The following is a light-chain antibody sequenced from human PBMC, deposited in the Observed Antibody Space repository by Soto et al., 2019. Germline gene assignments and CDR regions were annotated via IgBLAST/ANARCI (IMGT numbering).Light chain of an antibody. CDR2: EVN. CDR3: SSYTSISSWV. V-gene: IGLV2-14*01. Sequence: QSALTQPASVSGSPGQSITISCTGSSSDVGGYDYVSWYQQHPGKAPKLMIYEVNNRPSGVSNRFSGSKSGNTASLTISGLRAEDDADYYCSSYTSISSWVFGGGTKVTVL. J-gene: IGLJ3*02. CDR1: SSDVGGYDY.